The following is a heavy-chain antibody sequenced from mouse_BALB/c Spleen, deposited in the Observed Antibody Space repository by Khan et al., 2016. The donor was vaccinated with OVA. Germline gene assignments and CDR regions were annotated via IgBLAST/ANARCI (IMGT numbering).Heavy chain of an antibody. D-gene: IGHD2-14*01. CDR2: IRSAGKT. CDR3: ARNSYMYDFTY. CDR1: GFSLTTSG. Sequence: VQLKQSGPGLVRPSQTLSLTCTVSGFSLTTSGVHWVRQSPGKGLEWLGVIRSAGKTDYNAAFISRLSITKDNSKSQVFFKMNSLQADDTAMYYCARNSYMYDFTYWGQGTLVTVSA. J-gene: IGHJ3*01. V-gene: IGHV2-2*01.